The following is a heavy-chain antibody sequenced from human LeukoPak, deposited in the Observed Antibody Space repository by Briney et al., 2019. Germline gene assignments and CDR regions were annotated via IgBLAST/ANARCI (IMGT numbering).Heavy chain of an antibody. CDR3: VNVGGFRSSGFLGGFDY. Sequence: PGGSLRLSCSASGFTFSSNDMRWVRQAPGKGLEWVSVIYSGGSTYYADSVKGRFTISRDNSKNTLYLQMYSLRAEDTAVYYGVNVGGFRSSGFLGGFDYWGQGTLVTVSS. J-gene: IGHJ4*02. CDR1: GFTFSSND. CDR2: IYSGGST. D-gene: IGHD6-19*01. V-gene: IGHV3-66*01.